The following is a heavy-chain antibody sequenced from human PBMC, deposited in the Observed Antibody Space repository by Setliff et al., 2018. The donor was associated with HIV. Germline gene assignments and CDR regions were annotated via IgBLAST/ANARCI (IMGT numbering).Heavy chain of an antibody. Sequence: PSETLSLTCTVSGGSISSSSYYWVWIRQPPGKGLDWIGSFYLTESTNYNPTLKSRVTISLDTSKNQFSLKLSSVTAADTAVYYCAREGARITIFGVVTALWYFDLWGRGTLVTVSS. CDR1: GGSISSSSYY. CDR3: AREGARITIFGVVTALWYFDL. CDR2: FYLTEST. V-gene: IGHV4-39*07. J-gene: IGHJ2*01. D-gene: IGHD3-3*01.